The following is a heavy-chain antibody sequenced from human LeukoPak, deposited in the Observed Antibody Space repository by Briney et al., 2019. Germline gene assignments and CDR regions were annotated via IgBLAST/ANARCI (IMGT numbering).Heavy chain of an antibody. CDR3: ASPSISSSTYDF. Sequence: SETLSLTCTVSGGSIRSSSYYWGWIRQPPGKGLEWIGSINYSGNTHYNPSLKSRVTISVDTSNNQFSLKVSSVTAADTAVYYCASPSISSSTYDFWGQGTLVTVSS. CDR1: GGSIRSSSYY. V-gene: IGHV4-39*01. D-gene: IGHD6-6*01. J-gene: IGHJ4*02. CDR2: INYSGNT.